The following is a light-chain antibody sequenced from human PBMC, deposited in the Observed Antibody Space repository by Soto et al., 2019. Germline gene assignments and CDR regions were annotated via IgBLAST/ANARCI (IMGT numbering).Light chain of an antibody. CDR3: QHYSNWPPWT. CDR1: QSVSSN. Sequence: EIVMTQSPATLSVSPGDRVTLSCRASQSVSSNLAWYQQKPGQPPRLFIYGATSRAIGVPARFSGSRSGTEFTLTISSLQSEDVAIYYCQHYSNWPPWTFGQGTKVDI. CDR2: GAT. J-gene: IGKJ1*01. V-gene: IGKV3-15*01.